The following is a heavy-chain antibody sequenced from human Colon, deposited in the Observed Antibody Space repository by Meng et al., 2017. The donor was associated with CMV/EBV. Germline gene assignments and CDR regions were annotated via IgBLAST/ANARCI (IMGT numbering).Heavy chain of an antibody. V-gene: IGHV3-23*01. Sequence: GESLKISCAASGFTFSSFAMSWVRQAPGKGLEWVSAISGSGGDTYYADSVKGRFTISRDTSKNTSYLQMNSLRAEDTAVYYCAKNSGPRGSWYGDYWGQGTLVTVSS. CDR1: GFTFSSFA. J-gene: IGHJ4*02. CDR2: ISGSGGDT. CDR3: AKNSGPRGSWYGDY. D-gene: IGHD6-13*01.